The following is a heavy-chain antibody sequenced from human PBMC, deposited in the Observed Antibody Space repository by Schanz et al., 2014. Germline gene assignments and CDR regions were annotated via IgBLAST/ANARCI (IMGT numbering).Heavy chain of an antibody. CDR3: ASSGAGYSSSWDFDY. J-gene: IGHJ4*02. V-gene: IGHV1-69*02. CDR1: GGTFNSYT. Sequence: QVQLVQSGAEVKKPGSSMKVSCKASGGTFNSYTINWVRQAPGQGLEWMGRIIPILGIANYAQKFQGRLTITADKSTSTAYMELSSLRSEDTAVYYCASSGAGYSSSWDFDYWGQGTLVTVSS. D-gene: IGHD6-13*01. CDR2: IIPILGIA.